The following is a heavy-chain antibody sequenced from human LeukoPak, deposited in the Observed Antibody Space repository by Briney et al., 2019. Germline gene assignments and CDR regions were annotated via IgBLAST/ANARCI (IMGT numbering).Heavy chain of an antibody. J-gene: IGHJ6*02. CDR2: ISSSSSCI. Sequence: GGSLRLSCAASRFTFSSYSMNWVRQAPGKGLEWVSSISSSSSCIYYADSVKGRFTMSRDNAKNSLYLQMNSLRAEDTAVYYCARGACSGGSCYPIGYGMDVWGQGTTVTVSS. CDR3: ARGACSGGSCYPIGYGMDV. V-gene: IGHV3-21*01. D-gene: IGHD2-15*01. CDR1: RFTFSSYS.